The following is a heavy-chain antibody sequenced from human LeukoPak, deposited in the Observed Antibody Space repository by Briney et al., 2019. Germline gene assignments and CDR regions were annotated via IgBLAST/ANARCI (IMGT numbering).Heavy chain of an antibody. CDR2: ISYNGSNK. D-gene: IGHD4-23*01. J-gene: IGHJ4*02. CDR3: ARSGGRYFDY. V-gene: IGHV3-30-3*01. Sequence: PGRSLRLSCAASGFTFSSYAMHWVRQAPGKGLEWVAVISYNGSNKYYADSVKGRFTISRDNSKNTLYLQMNSLRAEDTAMYYCARSGGRYFDYWGQGTLVTVSS. CDR1: GFTFSSYA.